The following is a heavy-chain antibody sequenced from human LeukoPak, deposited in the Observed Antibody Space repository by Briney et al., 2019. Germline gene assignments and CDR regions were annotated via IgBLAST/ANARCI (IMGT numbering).Heavy chain of an antibody. J-gene: IGHJ3*02. CDR3: AKKGVLLWFGESPPHAFDI. CDR2: ITGSGDTT. CDR1: GFTFTSYA. Sequence: GGSLRLSCAASGFTFTSYAMSWVRQAPGKGLEWVSAITGSGDTTYYAASVKGRFTISRDNSKNTLYLQMSSLRAEDTAIYYCAKKGVLLWFGESPPHAFDIWGQGTMVTVSS. V-gene: IGHV3-23*01. D-gene: IGHD3-10*01.